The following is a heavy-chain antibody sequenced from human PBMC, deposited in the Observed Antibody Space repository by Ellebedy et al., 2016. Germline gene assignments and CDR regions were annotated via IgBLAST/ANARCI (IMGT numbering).Heavy chain of an antibody. V-gene: IGHV3-23*01. D-gene: IGHD3-10*01. J-gene: IGHJ4*02. Sequence: GESLKISXAASGFTFRTYAMSWVRQAPGKGLEWVSSISGGGSGTYYADSVRGRFTISRDNSKNTLSLQMNSLRAEDTAIYYCARQNLPDYGSGSFYPSDYWGQGTLVTVSS. CDR3: ARQNLPDYGSGSFYPSDY. CDR2: ISGGGSGT. CDR1: GFTFRTYA.